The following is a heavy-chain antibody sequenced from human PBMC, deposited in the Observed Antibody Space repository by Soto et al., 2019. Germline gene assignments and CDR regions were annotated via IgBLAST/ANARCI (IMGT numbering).Heavy chain of an antibody. CDR1: GFIFNNEW. D-gene: IGHD6-25*01. Sequence: PGGSQRLSCAASGFIFNNEWMNWGRQAPGKGLVWVARINGDGSTTTYVDSVKGRFTISRDNAKNTVYLQMNSLRVEDTAVYCCARGSGPRGRPYWGQGILVTVSS. J-gene: IGHJ4*02. CDR3: ARGSGPRGRPY. V-gene: IGHV3-74*01. CDR2: INGDGSTT.